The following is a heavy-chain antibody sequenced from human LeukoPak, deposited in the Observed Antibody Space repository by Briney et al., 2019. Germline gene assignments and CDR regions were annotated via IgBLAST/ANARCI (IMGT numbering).Heavy chain of an antibody. CDR1: GFTFSDYY. CDR3: ARDLYYDSSGYVGY. J-gene: IGHJ4*02. D-gene: IGHD3-22*01. V-gene: IGHV3-11*01. Sequence: GGSLRLSCAASGFTFSDYYMSWIRQAPGKGLEWVSYISSSGSTIYYADSVKGRFTISRDNAKNSLYLQMNSLRAEDTAAYYCARDLYYDSSGYVGYWGQGTLVTVSS. CDR2: ISSSGSTI.